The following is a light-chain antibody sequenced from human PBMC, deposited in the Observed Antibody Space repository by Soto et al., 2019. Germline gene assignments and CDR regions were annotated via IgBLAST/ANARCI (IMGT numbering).Light chain of an antibody. J-gene: IGKJ3*01. Sequence: IQMTQSPSSLSASVGDRVTITCRASQSISSYLNWYQQKPGKAPKLLIYAASSLQSGVPSRFSGSGSGTDFTLTISSLQPEDFATYYCLQDYDYPFTFGPGTKVAI. CDR2: AAS. CDR3: LQDYDYPFT. CDR1: QSISSY. V-gene: IGKV1-6*01.